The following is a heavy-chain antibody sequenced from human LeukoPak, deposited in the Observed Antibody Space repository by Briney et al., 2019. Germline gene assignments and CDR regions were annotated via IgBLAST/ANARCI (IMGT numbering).Heavy chain of an antibody. J-gene: IGHJ6*03. CDR1: GGSISSYY. CDR2: IYTSGST. D-gene: IGHD3-16*02. Sequence: PSETLSLTCTVSGGSISSYYWSWIRQPAGKGLEWIGRIYTSGSTNYNPSLKSRVTMSVDTSKNQFSLKLSSVTAADTAVYYCARGGPYDYVWGSNRQASYYYYYMDVWGKGTTVTVSS. V-gene: IGHV4-4*07. CDR3: ARGGPYDYVWGSNRQASYYYYYMDV.